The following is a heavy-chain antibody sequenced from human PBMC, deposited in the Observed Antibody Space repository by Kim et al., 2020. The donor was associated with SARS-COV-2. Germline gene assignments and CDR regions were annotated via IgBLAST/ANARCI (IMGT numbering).Heavy chain of an antibody. CDR3: ARDPGACGGDCYPAADAFDI. D-gene: IGHD2-21*02. V-gene: IGHV3-21*01. Sequence: GGSLRLSCAASGFTFSSYSMNWVRQAPGKGLEWVSSISSSSSYIYYADSVKGRFTISRDNAKNSLYLQMNSLRAEDTAVYYCARDPGACGGDCYPAADAFDIWGQGTMVTVSS. J-gene: IGHJ3*02. CDR2: ISSSSSYI. CDR1: GFTFSSYS.